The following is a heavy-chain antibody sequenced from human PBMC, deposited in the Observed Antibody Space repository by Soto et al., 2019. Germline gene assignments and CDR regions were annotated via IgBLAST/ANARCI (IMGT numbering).Heavy chain of an antibody. V-gene: IGHV3-30-3*01. CDR2: ISYDGSNK. Sequence: PGGSLRLSCTASGFTFGDYAMSWFRQAPGKGLEWVAVISYDGSNKYYADSVKGRFTISRDNSKNTLYLQMNSLRAEDTAVYYCARDKRDLRFLEWSYYFDYWGQGTLVTVSS. CDR1: GFTFGDYA. D-gene: IGHD3-3*01. CDR3: ARDKRDLRFLEWSYYFDY. J-gene: IGHJ4*02.